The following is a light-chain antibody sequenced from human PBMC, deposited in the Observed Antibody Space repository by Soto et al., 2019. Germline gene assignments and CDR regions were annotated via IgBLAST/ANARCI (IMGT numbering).Light chain of an antibody. CDR2: AAS. CDR1: QDNSNY. CDR3: QKYNSAPKT. V-gene: IGKV1-27*01. J-gene: IGKJ2*01. Sequence: DIQMTQSPSSLSASVGDRVTITCRASQDNSNYLAWYQQKPGEVPKLLIYAASTLQKGVQSRFSGGGSVTLFTLTISSLQPDDVATYYCQKYNSAPKTFGRGTRLETK.